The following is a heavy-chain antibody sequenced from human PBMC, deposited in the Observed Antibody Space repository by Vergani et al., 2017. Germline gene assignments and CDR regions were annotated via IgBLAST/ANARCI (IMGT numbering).Heavy chain of an antibody. J-gene: IGHJ5*02. CDR3: ARDAWTSDLRAVYWFDT. CDR1: RGSITSGSFY. V-gene: IGHV4-61*02. D-gene: IGHD3/OR15-3a*01. CDR2: IHSSGTT. Sequence: QVQLHESRPGLVKPSQTLSLTCTVSRGSITSGSFYCSWIRHPAGKGLEWIGRIHSSGTTNYNPSLKSRVTLSVDTSKNQLSLRMTAVTAADTAVYYCARDAWTSDLRAVYWFDTWGQGTLVSVSS.